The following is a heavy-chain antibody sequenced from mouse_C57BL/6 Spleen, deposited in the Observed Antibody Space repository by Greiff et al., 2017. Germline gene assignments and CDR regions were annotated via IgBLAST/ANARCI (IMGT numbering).Heavy chain of an antibody. V-gene: IGHV1-82*01. CDR3: AREEITKVVFDY. Sequence: VQLQQSGPELVKPGASVKISCKASGYAFSSSWMNWVKQRPGKGLEWIGRIYPGDGDTNYNGKFKGKATLTADKSSSTAYMQLSSLTSEDSAVYFCAREEITKVVFDYWGQGTTLTVSS. CDR1: GYAFSSSW. CDR2: IYPGDGDT. J-gene: IGHJ2*01. D-gene: IGHD1-1*01.